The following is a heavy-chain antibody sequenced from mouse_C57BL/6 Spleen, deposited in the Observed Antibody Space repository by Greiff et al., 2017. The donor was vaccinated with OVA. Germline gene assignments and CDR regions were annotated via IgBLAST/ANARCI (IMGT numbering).Heavy chain of an antibody. CDR2: INPGSGGT. J-gene: IGHJ2*01. D-gene: IGHD2-4*01. V-gene: IGHV1-54*01. Sequence: VQLQQSGAELVRPGTSVKVSCQASGYAFTNYLIAWVKQRPGQGLVWIGVINPGSGGTTYNEKFKGKATLTADKSSGTAYMQRSSLTSEDSAVYFCARGDDYDSYYFDYWGKGTTLTVSS. CDR3: ARGDDYDSYYFDY. CDR1: GYAFTNYL.